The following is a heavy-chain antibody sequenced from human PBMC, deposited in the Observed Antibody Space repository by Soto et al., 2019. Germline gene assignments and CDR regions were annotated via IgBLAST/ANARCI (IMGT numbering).Heavy chain of an antibody. J-gene: IGHJ4*02. D-gene: IGHD3-10*01. V-gene: IGHV3-23*01. CDR2: ISGSGGST. Sequence: PGGSLRLSCAASGFTFSSYAMSWVRQAPGKGLEWVSAISGSGGSTYYADSVKGRFTISRDNSKNTLYLQMNSLRAEDTAVYYCAKDPLGLWFGELSKSFDYWGQGTLVTVSS. CDR1: GFTFSSYA. CDR3: AKDPLGLWFGELSKSFDY.